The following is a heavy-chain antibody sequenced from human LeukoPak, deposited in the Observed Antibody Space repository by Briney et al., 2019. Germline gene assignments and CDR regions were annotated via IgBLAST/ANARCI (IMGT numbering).Heavy chain of an antibody. Sequence: GAALKISCEGSGSLFTSYWIGGGRPVPGKGVEGMGIIYPGDSDTRYSPSFQGQVTISADKSISTAYLQWSSLKASDTAMYYCARSGSGSYYPFDYWGQGTLVTVSS. CDR2: IYPGDSDT. CDR3: ARSGSGSYYPFDY. CDR1: GSLFTSYW. J-gene: IGHJ4*02. D-gene: IGHD3-10*01. V-gene: IGHV5-51*01.